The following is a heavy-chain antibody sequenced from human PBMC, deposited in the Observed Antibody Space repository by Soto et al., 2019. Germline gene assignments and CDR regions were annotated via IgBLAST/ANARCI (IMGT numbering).Heavy chain of an antibody. CDR2: IVGTGRRT. Sequence: EVHLLESGGGLVQPGGSLRLSCAVSEFTFSTNAMSWVRQAPGVGLEWVSAIVGTGRRTYDAESVKGRFTISRDNSRNEFFLQMNSLRAEDTALYYCAVIGGGLTGWYAFDYWGQGALVTVSS. J-gene: IGHJ4*02. CDR1: EFTFSTNA. CDR3: AVIGGGLTGWYAFDY. D-gene: IGHD6-19*01. V-gene: IGHV3-23*01.